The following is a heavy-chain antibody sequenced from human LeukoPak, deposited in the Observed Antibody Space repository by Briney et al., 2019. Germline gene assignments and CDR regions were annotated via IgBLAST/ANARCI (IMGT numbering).Heavy chain of an antibody. J-gene: IGHJ4*02. CDR1: GFTFSSYA. CDR2: ISSSGSFI. V-gene: IGHV3-21*05. D-gene: IGHD5-18*01. CDR3: ARAGGGGYNYGLDY. Sequence: PGGSLRLSCAASGFTFSSYAMSWVRQAPGKGLEWVSHISSSGSFIYYADSVKGRFTISRDNAKNSLDLQMNSLRDVDTAIYYCARAGGGGYNYGLDYWGQGILVAVSS.